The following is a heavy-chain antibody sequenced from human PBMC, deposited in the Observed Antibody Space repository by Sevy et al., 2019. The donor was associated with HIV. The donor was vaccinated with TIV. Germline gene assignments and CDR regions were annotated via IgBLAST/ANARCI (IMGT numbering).Heavy chain of an antibody. CDR2: FDPEDDRN. CDR1: GYTLTEFS. Sequence: ASVKVSCKVSGYTLTEFSMNWVRQAPGKGLEWMATFDPEDDRNIYAQKFQGRVTMTEDTSTDTAYMELSSLRSEDTAFYYCAITKDYYDNSGYPFDYWGQGTLVTVSS. CDR3: AITKDYYDNSGYPFDY. D-gene: IGHD3-22*01. J-gene: IGHJ4*02. V-gene: IGHV1-24*01.